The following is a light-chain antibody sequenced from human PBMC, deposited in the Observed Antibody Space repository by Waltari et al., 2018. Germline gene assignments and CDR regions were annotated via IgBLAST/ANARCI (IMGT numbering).Light chain of an antibody. V-gene: IGKV1-9*01. CDR2: AAS. Sequence: DIQLTQSPSFLSASVGDRVIITCRASQDISSYLAWYQQKPGKAPKLLIYAASTLQSGVPSRFSRSGSGTEFTLTISSLQPEDFATYYCQQLNNFPFTFGPGTKVD. J-gene: IGKJ3*01. CDR3: QQLNNFPFT. CDR1: QDISSY.